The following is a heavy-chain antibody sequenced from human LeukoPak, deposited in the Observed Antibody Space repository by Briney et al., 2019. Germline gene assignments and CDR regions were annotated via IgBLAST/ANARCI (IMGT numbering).Heavy chain of an antibody. V-gene: IGHV3-74*01. Sequence: PGGSLRLSCAASGFSLSSYWMHWVRQAPGKGLVWVSRINSDGSTTNYADSVKGRFTISRDNAKNTLYLQMNSLRAEDTAVYYCARRQYRSSWYYFDYWDQGTLVTVSS. D-gene: IGHD6-13*01. J-gene: IGHJ4*02. CDR1: GFSLSSYW. CDR3: ARRQYRSSWYYFDY. CDR2: INSDGSTT.